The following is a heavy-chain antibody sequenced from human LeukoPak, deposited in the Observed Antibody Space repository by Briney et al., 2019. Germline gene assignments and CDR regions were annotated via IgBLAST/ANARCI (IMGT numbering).Heavy chain of an antibody. V-gene: IGHV3-48*01. CDR3: VTNFDPDVD. Sequence: GGSLRLSCAASGFTFSSYGMSWVRQAPGKGLEWVSYISGSSSTIYYADSVKGRFTISRDNAKNSLYLQMNSLRAEDTAVYYCVTNFDPDVDWGQGTLVTVSS. D-gene: IGHD3-9*01. CDR1: GFTFSSYG. J-gene: IGHJ4*02. CDR2: ISGSSSTI.